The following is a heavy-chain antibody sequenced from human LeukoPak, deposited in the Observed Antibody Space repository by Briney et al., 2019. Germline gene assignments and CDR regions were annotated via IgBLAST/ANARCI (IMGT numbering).Heavy chain of an antibody. CDR3: ARGLASGYPPIPFDY. CDR2: IIDTGST. J-gene: IGHJ4*02. Sequence: SETLSLTCVVYGESFSGYYWTWIRQPPGKGLEWIGEIIDTGSTKYNSSLKSRVTISVDTSKNEFSLNLTSVTAADTAIYYCARGLASGYPPIPFDYWGQGTRVTVSS. CDR1: GESFSGYY. D-gene: IGHD3-3*01. V-gene: IGHV4-34*12.